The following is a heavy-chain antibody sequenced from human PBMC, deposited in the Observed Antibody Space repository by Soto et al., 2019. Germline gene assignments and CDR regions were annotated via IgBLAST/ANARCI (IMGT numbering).Heavy chain of an antibody. D-gene: IGHD3-22*01. V-gene: IGHV1-18*04. CDR1: GYTFTSYG. CDR2: ISAYNGNT. Sequence: ASVKVSCKXSGYTFTSYGISWVRQAPGQGLEWMGWISAYNGNTNYAQKLQGRVTMTTDTSTSTAYMELRSLRSDDTAVYYCATSLYYDSSGSFFDYWGQGTLVTVSS. J-gene: IGHJ4*02. CDR3: ATSLYYDSSGSFFDY.